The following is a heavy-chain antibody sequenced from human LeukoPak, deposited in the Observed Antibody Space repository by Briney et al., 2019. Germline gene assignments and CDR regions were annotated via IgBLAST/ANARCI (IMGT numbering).Heavy chain of an antibody. CDR1: GFTFSSYA. J-gene: IGHJ4*02. CDR2: ISYDGSNK. Sequence: GGSLRLSCAASGFTFSSYAMHWVRQAPGKGLEWVAVISYDGSNKYYADSVKGRFTISRDNPKNTLYLQMNSLRAEDTAVYYCARDLNGDSGYYWGQGTLVTVSS. CDR3: ARDLNGDSGYY. D-gene: IGHD6-13*01. V-gene: IGHV3-30-3*01.